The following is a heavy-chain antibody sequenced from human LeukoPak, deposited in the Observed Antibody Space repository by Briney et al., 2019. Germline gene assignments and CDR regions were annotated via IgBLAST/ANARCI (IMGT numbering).Heavy chain of an antibody. D-gene: IGHD2-15*01. CDR2: IYYSGST. Sequence: SQTLSLTCTVSGGSISSGGYYWSWIRQHPGTGLEWIGYIYYSGSTYYNPSLKSRVTISVDTSKSQFSLKLSSVTAADTAVYYCASVARGRYCSGGSCSNYWGQGTLVTVSS. V-gene: IGHV4-31*03. CDR3: ASVARGRYCSGGSCSNY. CDR1: GGSISSGGYY. J-gene: IGHJ4*02.